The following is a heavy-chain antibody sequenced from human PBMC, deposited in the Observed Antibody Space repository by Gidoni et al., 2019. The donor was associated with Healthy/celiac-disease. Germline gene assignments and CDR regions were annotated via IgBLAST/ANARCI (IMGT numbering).Heavy chain of an antibody. D-gene: IGHD3-3*01. CDR3: ARDPSDFWSGYNAGVDV. J-gene: IGHJ6*02. CDR1: GGSISSYY. CDR2: IYTSGST. Sequence: QVQLQESGPGLVKPSETLSLTCTVSGGSISSYYWSWIRQPAGKGLEWIGRIYTSGSTNYNPSLKSRVTMSVDTSKNQFSLKLSSVTAADTAVYYCARDPSDFWSGYNAGVDVWGQGTTVTVSS. V-gene: IGHV4-4*07.